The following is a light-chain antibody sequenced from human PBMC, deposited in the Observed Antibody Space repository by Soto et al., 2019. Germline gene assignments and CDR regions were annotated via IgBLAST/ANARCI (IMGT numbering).Light chain of an antibody. J-gene: IGKJ2*01. V-gene: IGKV1-39*01. CDR1: QTISSH. CDR3: QQSDSTPYT. CDR2: AAS. Sequence: DIPMTHSPSSLSASVGDRVTITCRASQTISSHLNWYQHKPGKAPKVLIYAASSLQGGVPSRFIGSGSGTDFTLTIASLHPEYFSTYYCQQSDSTPYTFGPGTKVEI.